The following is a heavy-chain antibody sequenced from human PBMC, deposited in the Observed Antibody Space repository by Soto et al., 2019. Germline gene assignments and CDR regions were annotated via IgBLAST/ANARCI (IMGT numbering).Heavy chain of an antibody. J-gene: IGHJ3*02. CDR1: GFTLSAYW. V-gene: IGHV3-7*05. Sequence: EVQLEEAGGGLVQPGGSLRLSCAASGFTLSAYWMTWVRQAPGKGLEWVANINRDGSKKSYLDSVRGRFTITRDNVGNSLYLQMDRLRDDDTALYYCARDVSPGSSSLYLDAFDIWGQGTMVTVSS. CDR3: ARDVSPGSSSLYLDAFDI. D-gene: IGHD6-13*01. CDR2: INRDGSKK.